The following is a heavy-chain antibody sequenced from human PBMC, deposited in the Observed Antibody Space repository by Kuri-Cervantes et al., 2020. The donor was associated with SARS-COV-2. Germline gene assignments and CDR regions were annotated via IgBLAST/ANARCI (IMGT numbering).Heavy chain of an antibody. Sequence: GGSLRLSCAASGFTFSSHAMHWVRQAPGKGLEWVAVISYDGSNKYYADSVKGRFTISRDNSKNTLYLQMNSLRAEDTAVYFCAKDPTATTEYYYAMDVWGQGTTVTVSS. CDR1: GFTFSSHA. CDR2: ISYDGSNK. CDR3: AKDPTATTEYYYAMDV. D-gene: IGHD1-7*01. V-gene: IGHV3-30-3*01. J-gene: IGHJ6*02.